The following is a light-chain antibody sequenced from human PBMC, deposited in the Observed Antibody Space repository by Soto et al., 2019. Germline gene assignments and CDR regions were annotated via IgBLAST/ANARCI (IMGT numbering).Light chain of an antibody. Sequence: DVQMTQSRSSVSASVGDTFTTTFRASQYIKIRLPWFQQQPGSPTKYVIQAATMLQSGFPSRFAGSGSGRDFTLTIHTLQPEDSATYYCLQVANFPRTFGQWTKVDIK. V-gene: IGKV1-12*01. CDR3: LQVANFPRT. CDR2: AAT. J-gene: IGKJ1*01. CDR1: QYIKIR.